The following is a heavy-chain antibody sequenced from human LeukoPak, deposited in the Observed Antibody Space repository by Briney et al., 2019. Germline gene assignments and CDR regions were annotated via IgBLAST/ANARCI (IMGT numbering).Heavy chain of an antibody. J-gene: IGHJ6*03. Sequence: QAGGSLRLSCAASGFTFSTYAMSWVRQAPGKGLEWVSAISGSGGSTNYADSVKGRFTISRDNSKNTLYLQMNSLRAEDTAVYYCAKDRPMEPTKCYYYMDVWGKGTTVTVSS. D-gene: IGHD1-1*01. CDR3: AKDRPMEPTKCYYYMDV. CDR2: ISGSGGST. V-gene: IGHV3-23*01. CDR1: GFTFSTYA.